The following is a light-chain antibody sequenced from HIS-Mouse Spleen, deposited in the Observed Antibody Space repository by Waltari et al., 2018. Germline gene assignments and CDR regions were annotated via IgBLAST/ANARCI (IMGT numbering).Light chain of an antibody. Sequence: QTVVTQEPSLTVSPGGTVTLTCASSTGAVTSGYYPNWFQQKPGQAPRALIYSTSNKHPWTPARCSGSLLGGKAALTLSGVQPEDEAEYYCLLYYGGAVVFGGGTKLTVL. J-gene: IGLJ2*01. CDR1: TGAVTSGYY. CDR2: STS. V-gene: IGLV7-43*01. CDR3: LLYYGGAVV.